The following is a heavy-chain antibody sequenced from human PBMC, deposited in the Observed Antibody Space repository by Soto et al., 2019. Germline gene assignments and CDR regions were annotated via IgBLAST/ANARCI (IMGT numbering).Heavy chain of an antibody. CDR2: FDPEDGET. Sequence: GASVKVSCKVSGYTLTELSMHWVRQAPGKGLEWMGGFDPEDGETIYAQKFQGRVTMTEDTSTDTAYMELSSLRSEDTAVYYCATDSGLGGGLPKAYYYYYYGMDVWGQGTTVTVSS. CDR1: GYTLTELS. CDR3: ATDSGLGGGLPKAYYYYYYGMDV. J-gene: IGHJ6*02. D-gene: IGHD1-26*01. V-gene: IGHV1-24*01.